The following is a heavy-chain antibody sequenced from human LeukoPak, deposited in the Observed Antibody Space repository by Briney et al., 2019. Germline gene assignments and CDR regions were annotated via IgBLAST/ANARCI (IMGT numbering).Heavy chain of an antibody. CDR2: IIPIFGTT. Sequence: SVKVSCKASGGTFSSYAISWVRQAPGQGLEWMGGIIPIFGTTNYAQKFQGRVTITTDESTSTAYMELSSLRSEDTAVYYCARFFSHGYWFDPWGQGTLVTVSS. J-gene: IGHJ5*02. CDR3: ARFFSHGYWFDP. CDR1: GGTFSSYA. V-gene: IGHV1-69*05.